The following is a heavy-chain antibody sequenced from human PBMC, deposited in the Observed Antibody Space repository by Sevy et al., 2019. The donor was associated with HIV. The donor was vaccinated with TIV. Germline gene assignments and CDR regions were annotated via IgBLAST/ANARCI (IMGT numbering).Heavy chain of an antibody. CDR3: AGHLYDSSEYYHE. J-gene: IGHJ4*02. Sequence: GESLKISCKASGYSFASHWIGWVRQLPGKGLEWMGIIYPGDSDTRYSPSFQGQVSISADKSISTAYLQSSSLKASDTAMYYCAGHLYDSSEYYHEWGQGTLVTVSS. CDR1: GYSFASHW. V-gene: IGHV5-51*01. CDR2: IYPGDSDT. D-gene: IGHD3-22*01.